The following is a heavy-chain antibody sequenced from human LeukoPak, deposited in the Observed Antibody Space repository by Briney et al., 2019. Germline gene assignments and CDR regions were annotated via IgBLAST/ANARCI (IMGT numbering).Heavy chain of an antibody. V-gene: IGHV3-23*01. CDR2: ISVNGGA. CDR1: GFTFNSFV. Sequence: PGGSLRLSCVASGFTFNSFVMRWVRQAPGKGLEWISSISVNGGASYADSVKGRFTISRDNSKNVLYLQMTSLGADDTAVYYCAKVVPPRGGRSGWYETNDYWGQGTLVTVSS. J-gene: IGHJ4*02. CDR3: AKVVPPRGGRSGWYETNDY. D-gene: IGHD6-19*01.